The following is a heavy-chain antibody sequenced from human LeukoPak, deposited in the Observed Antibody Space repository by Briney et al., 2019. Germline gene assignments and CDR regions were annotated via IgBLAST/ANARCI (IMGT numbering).Heavy chain of an antibody. V-gene: IGHV3-74*01. J-gene: IGHJ4*02. CDR3: ARVFPYTVTTLGY. CDR2: INSDGSST. Sequence: GGSLRLSCAASGFTFSRFGMHWVRQAPGKGLVWVSRINSDGSSTNYADSVKGRFTVSRDNAKNTLYLQMNSLRVEDTAVYYCARVFPYTVTTLGYWGRGTLVTVSS. CDR1: GFTFSRFG. D-gene: IGHD4-17*01.